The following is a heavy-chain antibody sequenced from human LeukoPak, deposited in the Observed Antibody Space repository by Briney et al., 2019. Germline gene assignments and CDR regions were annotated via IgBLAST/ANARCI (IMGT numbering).Heavy chain of an antibody. CDR2: IYTSGST. CDR3: ARETITMIVGNWFDP. J-gene: IGHJ5*02. V-gene: IGHV4-61*02. CDR1: GGSISSGSYY. Sequence: SQTQSLTCTVSGGSISSGSYYWSWIRQPAGKGPEWIGRIYTSGSTNYNPSLKSRVTISVDTSKNQFSLKLSSVTAADTAVYYCARETITMIVGNWFDPWGQGTLVTVSS. D-gene: IGHD3-22*01.